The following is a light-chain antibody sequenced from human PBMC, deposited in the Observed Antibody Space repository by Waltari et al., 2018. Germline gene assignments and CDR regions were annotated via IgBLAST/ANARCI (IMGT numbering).Light chain of an antibody. J-gene: IGLJ3*02. CDR2: DVS. CDR1: NSDVGGYNY. V-gene: IGLV2-11*01. Sequence: QSALTQPRSVSGSPGQSVTISCTGTNSDVGGYNYVSWYQQHPGKAPKLLSYDVSKRPSGVPDRFPGSKTGNTASLTICGLQADDEADYYCCPFAGSYSWVFGGGTQLNVL. CDR3: CPFAGSYSWV.